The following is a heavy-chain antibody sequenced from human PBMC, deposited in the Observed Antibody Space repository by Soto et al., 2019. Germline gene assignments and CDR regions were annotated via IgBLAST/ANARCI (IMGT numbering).Heavy chain of an antibody. V-gene: IGHV4-59*08. CDR1: GGSITSHY. CDR2: IHHSGST. D-gene: IGHD3-10*01. CDR3: ARQGFGQLHGLVDV. Sequence: QVQLQESGPGLVKPSETLSLTCSVSGGSITSHYCSWFRQLPGKGLEWIGYIHHSGSTSYNPSLKCRLTMSVDTSKTQFSLKVSSVTAADTALYFCARQGFGQLHGLVDVWGPGTTVTVS. J-gene: IGHJ6*02.